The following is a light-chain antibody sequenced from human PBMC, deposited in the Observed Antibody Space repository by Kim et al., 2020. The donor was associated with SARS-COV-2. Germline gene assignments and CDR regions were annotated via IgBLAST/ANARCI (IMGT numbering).Light chain of an antibody. Sequence: QSALTQPASVSGSPGQSITISCTGTSRDIGAYNYVSWYQQHPGKAPKLMISDVNRRPSGISNRFSASKSGNTASLTISGLQAEDEADYYCSSYATGRTWVFGGGTKVTVL. CDR1: SRDIGAYNY. CDR3: SSYATGRTWV. CDR2: DVN. V-gene: IGLV2-14*03. J-gene: IGLJ3*02.